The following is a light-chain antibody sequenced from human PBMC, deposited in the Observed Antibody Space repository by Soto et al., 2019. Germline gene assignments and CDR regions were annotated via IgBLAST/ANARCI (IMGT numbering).Light chain of an antibody. Sequence: DIQMTQSPSSLSASVGDRVTITCQASQDINNYLNWYQQKPWKAPKLLIYDASNLETGVPSRFSGSGSGTAFTFTISSLQPYDIATYYCQQYDNLPFFGQGTKLEIK. CDR3: QQYDNLPF. CDR1: QDINNY. J-gene: IGKJ2*01. V-gene: IGKV1-33*01. CDR2: DAS.